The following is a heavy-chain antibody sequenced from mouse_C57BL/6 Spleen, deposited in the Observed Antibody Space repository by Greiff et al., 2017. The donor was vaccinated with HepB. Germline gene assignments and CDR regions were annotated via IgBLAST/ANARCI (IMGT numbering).Heavy chain of an antibody. CDR1: GYTFTDYY. D-gene: IGHD2-1*01. CDR3: ASYYGNYVKDAWFAC. Sequence: EVKLMESGPELVQPGASVKISCKASGYTFTDYYMNWVNQSPEKSLEWIAEINPSNGGTTYHHKFKAKATLTVDKSSSTAYMQLKSLTSQDSAVYYCASYYGNYVKDAWFACVDQQTLVTGS. CDR2: INPSNGGT. V-gene: IGHV1-42*01. J-gene: IGHJ3*01.